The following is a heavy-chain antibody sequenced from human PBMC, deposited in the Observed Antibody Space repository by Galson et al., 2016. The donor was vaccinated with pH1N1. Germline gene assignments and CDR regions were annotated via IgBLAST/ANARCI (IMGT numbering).Heavy chain of an antibody. V-gene: IGHV3-23*01. CDR2: ISASGANT. D-gene: IGHD3-22*01. CDR3: VKLDSSGYYYGRFDS. J-gene: IGHJ4*02. CDR1: GLVYSDYW. Sequence: SLRLSCAASGLVYSDYWMTWVRQAPGKGPEWVSSISASGANTNYADPVKGRFTISRDNSKNTLYLQTNSLRAEDTAIYYCVKLDSSGYYYGRFDSWGQGTLVTVSS.